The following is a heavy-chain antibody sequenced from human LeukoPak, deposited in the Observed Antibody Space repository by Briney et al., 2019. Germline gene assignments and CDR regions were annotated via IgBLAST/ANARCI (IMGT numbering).Heavy chain of an antibody. CDR2: IYHSGST. Sequence: PSETLSLTCAVSGYSISSGYYWGWIRQPPGKGLEWIGSIYHSGSTYYNPSLKSRVTISVDTSKNQFSLKLSSVTAADTAVYYCARTYGSSFRDPFDPWGQGTLVTVSS. CDR1: GYSISSGYY. V-gene: IGHV4-38-2*01. J-gene: IGHJ5*02. CDR3: ARTYGSSFRDPFDP. D-gene: IGHD3-22*01.